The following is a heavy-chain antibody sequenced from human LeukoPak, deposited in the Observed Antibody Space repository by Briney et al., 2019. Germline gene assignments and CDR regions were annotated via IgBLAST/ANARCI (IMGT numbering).Heavy chain of an antibody. CDR2: IYYSGST. V-gene: IGHV4-59*01. J-gene: IGHJ4*02. Sequence: SETLSLTCTVSGGSISSYYWSWIRQPPGKGLEWIGYIYYSGSTNYNPSLKSRVTISVDTSKNQFSLKLSSVTAADTAVYYCARDLGSGSYFPYWGQGTLVTVSS. D-gene: IGHD1-26*01. CDR1: GGSISSYY. CDR3: ARDLGSGSYFPY.